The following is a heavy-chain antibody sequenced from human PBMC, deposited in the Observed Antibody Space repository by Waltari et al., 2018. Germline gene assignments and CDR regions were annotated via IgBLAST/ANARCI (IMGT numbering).Heavy chain of an antibody. CDR2: LDNSGGRT. Sequence: EVQLLESGGGLVQPGECLRLPCAASGLPFSTYAINCVRQAPGTGLEWVSTLDNSGGRTFYAASVQGRFTISRDNLRNTVYLQMNSLRAEDTALYYCTKDRQSIQFEYWGQGILVTVSS. V-gene: IGHV3-23*01. CDR3: TKDRQSIQFEY. J-gene: IGHJ4*02. CDR1: GLPFSTYA. D-gene: IGHD6-19*01.